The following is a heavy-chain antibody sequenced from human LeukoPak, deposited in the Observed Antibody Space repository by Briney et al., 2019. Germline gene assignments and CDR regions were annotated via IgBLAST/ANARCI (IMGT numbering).Heavy chain of an antibody. V-gene: IGHV3-48*04. D-gene: IGHD3-10*01. CDR3: ARDLTMVRGAFDYYMDV. CDR2: ISSSSSTI. CDR1: GFTFSSYS. Sequence: GGSLRLSCAASGFTFSSYSMNWVRQAPGKGLEWVSYISSSSSTIYYADSVKGRFTIPRDNAKNSLYLQMNSLRAEDTAVYYCARDLTMVRGAFDYYMDVWGKGTTVTISS. J-gene: IGHJ6*03.